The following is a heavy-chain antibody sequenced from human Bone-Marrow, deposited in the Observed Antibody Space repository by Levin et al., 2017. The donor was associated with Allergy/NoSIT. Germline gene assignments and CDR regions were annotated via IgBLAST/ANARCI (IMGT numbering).Heavy chain of an antibody. V-gene: IGHV4-39*01. J-gene: IGHJ4*02. CDR3: ARSGARDTVTREVGY. D-gene: IGHD4-17*01. CDR2: MYHSGST. CDR1: GGSISSSSYY. Sequence: KPSETLSLTCTVSGGSISSSSYYWGWIRQPPGKGLEWIGSMYHSGSTYYNPSLKSRVTISIDTSKNQFSLKLSSVTAADTAVYYCARSGARDTVTREVGYWGQGTLVTVSS.